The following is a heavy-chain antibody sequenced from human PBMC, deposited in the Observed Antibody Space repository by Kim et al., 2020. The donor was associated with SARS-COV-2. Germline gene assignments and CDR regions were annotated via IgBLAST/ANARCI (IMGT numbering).Heavy chain of an antibody. CDR3: ARAQPWVDY. V-gene: IGHV4-30-2*01. D-gene: IGHD2-2*01. Sequence: SETLSLTCAVSGGSISSGGYSWSWIRQPPGKGLEWIGYIYHSGSTYYNPSLKSRVTISVDRSKNQFSLKLSSVTAADTAVYYCARAQPWVDYWGQGTLVTVSS. CDR2: IYHSGST. CDR1: GGSISSGGYS. J-gene: IGHJ4*02.